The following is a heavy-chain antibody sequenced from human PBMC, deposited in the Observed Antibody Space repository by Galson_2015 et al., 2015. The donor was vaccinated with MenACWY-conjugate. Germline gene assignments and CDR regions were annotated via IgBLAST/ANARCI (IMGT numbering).Heavy chain of an antibody. CDR2: ITGSGGTT. D-gene: IGHD5-12*01. J-gene: IGHJ4*02. CDR3: ARSTVGWLRNPLY. Sequence: SLRLSCAASGFTFTTYAMSWVRQAPGKGLVWVSAITGSGGTTYYADSVKGRFAISRDNSKNTLNLQMNSLRAEDTALYYCARSTVGWLRNPLYWGQGTLVTVPS. V-gene: IGHV3-23*01. CDR1: GFTFTTYA.